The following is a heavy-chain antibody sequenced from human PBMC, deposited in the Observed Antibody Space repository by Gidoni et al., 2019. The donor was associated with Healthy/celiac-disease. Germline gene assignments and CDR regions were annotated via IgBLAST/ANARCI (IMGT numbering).Heavy chain of an antibody. J-gene: IGHJ4*02. CDR2: ISSSSSYL. Sequence: EVQLVESGGGLVKPGGSLRPSCAASGFTFSSYRMNWVRQAPGKGLEWVSSISSSSSYLYYADSVKGRFTISRDNAKNSLYLQMNSLRAEDTAVYYCARDSEMATIRFDYWGQGTLVTVSS. CDR1: GFTFSSYR. V-gene: IGHV3-21*01. D-gene: IGHD5-12*01. CDR3: ARDSEMATIRFDY.